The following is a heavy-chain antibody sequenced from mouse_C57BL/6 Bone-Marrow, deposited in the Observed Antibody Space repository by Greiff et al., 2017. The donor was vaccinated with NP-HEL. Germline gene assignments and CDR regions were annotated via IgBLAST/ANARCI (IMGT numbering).Heavy chain of an antibody. V-gene: IGHV2-2*01. CDR1: GFSLTSYG. Sequence: QVQLQQSGPGLVQPSQSLSITCTVSGFSLTSYGVHWVRQSPGKGLAWLGVIWSGGSTDYNAAFISRLSISKDNSSSQVFFKMNSLQAEHTSIYYCARSHGRKNWFAYWGQGTLVTVSA. D-gene: IGHD1-1*01. CDR2: IWSGGST. CDR3: ARSHGRKNWFAY. J-gene: IGHJ3*01.